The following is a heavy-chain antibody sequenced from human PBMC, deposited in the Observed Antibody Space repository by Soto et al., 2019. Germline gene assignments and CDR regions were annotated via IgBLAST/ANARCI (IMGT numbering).Heavy chain of an antibody. CDR3: ATYTVGEGGRGY. V-gene: IGHV4-4*09. CDR1: GGSMRGQH. CDR2: HHSDST. Sequence: QVQLQESGPGLVKPSETLSLTCTVSGGSMRGQHWSWIRQPPGKGLEWIGHHSDSTNHNTSLNSRSAISTDTSKNQFSLKLSSGTAAETGVYYCATYTVGEGGRGYWGQGTLVTVSS. J-gene: IGHJ4*02. D-gene: IGHD3-16*01.